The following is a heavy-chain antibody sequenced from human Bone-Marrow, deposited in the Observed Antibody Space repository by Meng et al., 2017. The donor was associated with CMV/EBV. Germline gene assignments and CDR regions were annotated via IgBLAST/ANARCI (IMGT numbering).Heavy chain of an antibody. Sequence: GGSLRLSCAASGFTFSSYGLHWVRQAPGKGLEWVAVIWYDRSNKYYADTVKGRFAISRDNSKNTLYLQMNSLRAEDTAVYYCAKDLWAGWANVGATTHPDYWGQGTLVTVSS. CDR1: GFTFSSYG. CDR3: AKDLWAGWANVGATTHPDY. J-gene: IGHJ4*02. CDR2: IWYDRSNK. D-gene: IGHD1-26*01. V-gene: IGHV3-33*06.